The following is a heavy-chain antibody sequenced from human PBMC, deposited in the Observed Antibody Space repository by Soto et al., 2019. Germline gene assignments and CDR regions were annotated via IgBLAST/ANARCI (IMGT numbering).Heavy chain of an antibody. Sequence: GASVKVSCKASGGTFSSYAISWVRQAPGQGLEWMGGIIPIFGTANYAQKFQGRVTITADESTGTAYMELSSLRSEDTAVYYCARGGRVLRYFDWFPLSYYGMDVWGQGTTVTVSS. V-gene: IGHV1-69*13. CDR3: ARGGRVLRYFDWFPLSYYGMDV. CDR2: IIPIFGTA. CDR1: GGTFSSYA. D-gene: IGHD3-9*01. J-gene: IGHJ6*02.